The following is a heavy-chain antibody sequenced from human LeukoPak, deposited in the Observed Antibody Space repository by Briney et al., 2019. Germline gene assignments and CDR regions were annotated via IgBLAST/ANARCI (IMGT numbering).Heavy chain of an antibody. V-gene: IGHV4-38-2*01. CDR1: GYSISSGYY. Sequence: PSETLSLTCAVSGYSISSGYYWGWIRQPPGKGLEWIGSIYHSGSTYYNPSLKSRVTISVDTSKNQFSLKLSSVTAADTAVYYCARHISDDFWSGNDYWGQETLVTVSS. CDR2: IYHSGST. J-gene: IGHJ4*02. CDR3: ARHISDDFWSGNDY. D-gene: IGHD3-3*01.